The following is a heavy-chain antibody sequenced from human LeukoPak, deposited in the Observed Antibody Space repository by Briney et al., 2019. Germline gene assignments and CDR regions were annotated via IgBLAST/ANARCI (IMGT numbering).Heavy chain of an antibody. CDR1: GXTFSSYG. D-gene: IGHD6-13*01. J-gene: IGHJ6*02. CDR3: ARGQPPSYYDMDV. V-gene: IGHV3-33*01. Sequence: GRSLRLSCAASGXTFSSYGMHWVRQAPGKGLEWVAVIWSDGSTKYYADSVKGRFTIPRDNSKNTLYLQMNSLRAEDTAEYYCARGQPPSYYDMDVWGQGTMVTVSS. CDR2: IWSDGSTK.